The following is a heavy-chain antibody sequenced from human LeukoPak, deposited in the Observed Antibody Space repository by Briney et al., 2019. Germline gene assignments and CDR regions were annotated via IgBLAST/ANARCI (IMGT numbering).Heavy chain of an antibody. D-gene: IGHD2-21*02. CDR1: GYTFSRFD. V-gene: IGHV1-8*01. Sequence: GASVKVSCKASGYTFSRFDINWVRLATGQGPEWMGWMHPNSGDTGYAQKFQGRVNMTRNTSKSTAYMELSSLRSDDTAVYYCAIRHGGSYYFDYWGQGTLVTVSS. J-gene: IGHJ4*02. CDR2: MHPNSGDT. CDR3: AIRHGGSYYFDY.